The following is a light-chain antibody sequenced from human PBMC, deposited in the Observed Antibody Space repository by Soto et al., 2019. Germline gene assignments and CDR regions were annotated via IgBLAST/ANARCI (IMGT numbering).Light chain of an antibody. V-gene: IGLV2-14*01. CDR2: EVS. J-gene: IGLJ3*02. CDR1: SSDVGGYNY. CDR3: SSYTTTSTLVV. Sequence: QSALTQPASVSGSPGQSITISCTGTSSDVGGYNYVSWYQQHPGKAPKLMIYEVSYRPSGVSNRFSGSKSDNTASLTISGLQAEDEADYYCSSYTTTSTLVVFGGGTKLTVL.